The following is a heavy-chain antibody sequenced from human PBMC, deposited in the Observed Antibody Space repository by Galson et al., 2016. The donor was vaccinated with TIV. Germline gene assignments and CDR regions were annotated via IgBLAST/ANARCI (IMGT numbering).Heavy chain of an antibody. V-gene: IGHV2-5*02. CDR2: IYWDDDE. CDR1: GFSLTTSGVG. D-gene: IGHD3-10*02. CDR3: AHLPNMFYYGMDV. Sequence: PALVKPTQTLTLTCTFSGFSLTTSGVGVGWIRQPPGKALEWLAHIYWDDDERYSPSLKSRLTITKDASKNQVVLTMTNMGPVDTATYYCAHLPNMFYYGMDVWGQGTTVTVSS. J-gene: IGHJ6*02.